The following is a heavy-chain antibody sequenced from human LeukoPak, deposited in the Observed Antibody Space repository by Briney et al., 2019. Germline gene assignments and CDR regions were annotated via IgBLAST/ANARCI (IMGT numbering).Heavy chain of an antibody. V-gene: IGHV1-8*01. D-gene: IGHD6-13*01. J-gene: IGHJ6*03. Sequence: GASVKVSCKASGYTFTSYDINWVRQATGQGLEWMGWMNPNSGNTGYAQKFQGRVTMTRNTSISTAYMELSSLRSEDTAVYYCARSFDRAAGTYYYYMDVWGKGTTVTVSS. CDR1: GYTFTSYD. CDR3: ARSFDRAAGTYYYYMDV. CDR2: MNPNSGNT.